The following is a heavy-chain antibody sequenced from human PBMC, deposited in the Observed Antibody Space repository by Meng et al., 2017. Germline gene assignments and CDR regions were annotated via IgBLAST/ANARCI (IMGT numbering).Heavy chain of an antibody. CDR3: ARDSRCSGSSCANYFDY. J-gene: IGHJ4*02. Sequence: QVLLQQSGPGLVKPSQTLSLTCAISGDSVSSNSAAWNWIRRSPSRGLEWLGRTYYKSRWYNGYAASVKSRITINPDTSKNQFSLQLNSVTSEDSALYYCARDSRCSGSSCANYFDYWGQGTLVTVSS. V-gene: IGHV6-1*01. CDR1: GDSVSSNSAA. CDR2: TYYKSRWYN. D-gene: IGHD2-2*01.